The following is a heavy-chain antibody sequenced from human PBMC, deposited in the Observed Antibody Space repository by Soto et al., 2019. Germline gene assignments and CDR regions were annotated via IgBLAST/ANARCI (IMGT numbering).Heavy chain of an antibody. CDR3: ARGAAPHTNWFDP. V-gene: IGHV3-11*06. D-gene: IGHD6-6*01. CDR2: ISSSSSYT. Sequence: ESGGGLVKPGGSLRLSCAASGFTFSDYYMSWIRQAPGKGLEWVSYISSSSSYTNYADSVKGRFTISRDNAKNSLYLQMNSLRAEDTAVYYCARGAAPHTNWFDPWGQGTLVTVSS. CDR1: GFTFSDYY. J-gene: IGHJ5*02.